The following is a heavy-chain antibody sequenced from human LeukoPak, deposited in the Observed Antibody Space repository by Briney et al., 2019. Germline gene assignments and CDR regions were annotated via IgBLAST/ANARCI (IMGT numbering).Heavy chain of an antibody. CDR1: GGSISSGDYY. CDR2: MYYSGST. Sequence: SETLSLTCTVSGGSISSGDYYWIWMRHPPGKGLEWLGYMYYSGSTYYNPSLKSRVSMSVDTSKNQFSLTLSSVTAADTAVYYCARPYYYDSRIDPWGQGTLVTVSS. D-gene: IGHD3-22*01. J-gene: IGHJ5*02. V-gene: IGHV4-30-4*01. CDR3: ARPYYYDSRIDP.